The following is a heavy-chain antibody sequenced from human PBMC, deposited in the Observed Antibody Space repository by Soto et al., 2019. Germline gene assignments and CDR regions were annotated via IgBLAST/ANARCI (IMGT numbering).Heavy chain of an antibody. D-gene: IGHD3-10*01. CDR2: INPNSGGT. V-gene: IGHV1-2*04. CDR3: ARAMYYYGSGSYLSDTSKPNYYYYYYMDV. CDR1: GYTFTGYY. Sequence: ASVKVSCKASGYTFTGYYMHWVRQAPGQGLEWMGWINPNSGGTNYAQKFQGWVTMTRDTSISTAYMELSRLRSDDTAVYYCARAMYYYGSGSYLSDTSKPNYYYYYYMDVWGKGTTVTVSS. J-gene: IGHJ6*03.